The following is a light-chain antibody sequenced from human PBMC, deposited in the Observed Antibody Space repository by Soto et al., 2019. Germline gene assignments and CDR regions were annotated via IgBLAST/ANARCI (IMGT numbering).Light chain of an antibody. V-gene: IGKV1-27*01. CDR3: QKYNNAPRT. Sequence: DIQMTQSPSSLSASVGDTVTITCRASQGISNYLAWYQQTPGQVPNLLISAASTLQSGVPSRFSGSGSGTDFTLTISSLRPEDVATYYCQKYNNAPRTFGQGTKVEI. J-gene: IGKJ1*01. CDR1: QGISNY. CDR2: AAS.